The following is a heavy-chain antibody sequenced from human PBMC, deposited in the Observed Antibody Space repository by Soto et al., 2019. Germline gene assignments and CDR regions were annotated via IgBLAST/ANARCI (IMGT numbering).Heavy chain of an antibody. CDR1: GFSFTNIW. J-gene: IGHJ4*02. V-gene: IGHV3-74*01. CDR3: TADRAEMPTITIAY. Sequence: PGGSLRLSCAASGFSFTNIWMYWVRQAPGKGLVWVSRINEDGSMTSHADSVRGRFTISRDNAKNSLYLQMNSLRAEDTAVYYCTADRAEMPTITIAYWGQGSLVTVSS. CDR2: INEDGSMT. D-gene: IGHD3-3*01.